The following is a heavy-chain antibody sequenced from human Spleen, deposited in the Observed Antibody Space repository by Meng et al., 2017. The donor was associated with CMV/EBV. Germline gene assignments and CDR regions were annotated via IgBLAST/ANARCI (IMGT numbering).Heavy chain of an antibody. V-gene: IGHV4-34*01. CDR3: ARGLPGLAARPGRWFDP. CDR1: GGSFSGYY. D-gene: IGHD6-6*01. CDR2: INHSGST. Sequence: HGPIQQWGAGLLKPSETLSLTCAVYGGSFSGYYWSWIRQPPGKGLEWIGEINHSGSTNYNPSLKSRVTISVDTSKNQFSLKLSSVTAADTAVYYCARGLPGLAARPGRWFDPWGQGTLVTVSS. J-gene: IGHJ5*02.